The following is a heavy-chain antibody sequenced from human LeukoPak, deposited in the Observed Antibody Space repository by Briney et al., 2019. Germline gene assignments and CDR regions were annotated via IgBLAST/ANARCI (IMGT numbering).Heavy chain of an antibody. V-gene: IGHV1-3*01. J-gene: IGHJ4*02. Sequence: GASVKVSCKTSGYIFTPHHIHWMRQAPGQGLELLGWVSAANNPEYSQKFQGRVVITRDASATTSYLELNSLRSGDTAVYYCAMTVEMPPIPSFDYWGQGTLVTVSS. CDR3: AMTVEMPPIPSFDY. D-gene: IGHD5-24*01. CDR2: VSAANNP. CDR1: GYIFTPHH.